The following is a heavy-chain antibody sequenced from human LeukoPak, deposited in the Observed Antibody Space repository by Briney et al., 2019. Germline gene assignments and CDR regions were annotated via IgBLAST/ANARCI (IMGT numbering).Heavy chain of an antibody. CDR1: GFTFSSYA. CDR2: ISGSGGST. V-gene: IGHV3-23*01. D-gene: IGHD3-3*01. CDR3: AKGLILGDFWSGYYSPFDY. Sequence: PGGSLRLSCAASGFTFSSYAMSWVRQAPGKGLEWVSAISGSGGSTYYADSVKGRFTISRDNSKNTLYLQMNSLRAEDTAVYYCAKGLILGDFWSGYYSPFDYWGQGTLVTVSS. J-gene: IGHJ4*02.